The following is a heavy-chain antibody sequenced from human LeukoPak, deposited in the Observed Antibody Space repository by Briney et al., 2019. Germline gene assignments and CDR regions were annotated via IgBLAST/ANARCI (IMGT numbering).Heavy chain of an antibody. Sequence: GASVKVSCKASGYTFTSYGISWVRQAPGQGLEWMGWISGYNGNTNYAQKFQGRVTMTRNTSISTAYMELSSLRSEDTAVYYCARVSSRLRYFGPKNYYYMDVWGKGTTVTISS. CDR3: ARVSSRLRYFGPKNYYYMDV. CDR2: ISGYNGNT. J-gene: IGHJ6*03. V-gene: IGHV1-18*01. CDR1: GYTFTSYG. D-gene: IGHD3-9*01.